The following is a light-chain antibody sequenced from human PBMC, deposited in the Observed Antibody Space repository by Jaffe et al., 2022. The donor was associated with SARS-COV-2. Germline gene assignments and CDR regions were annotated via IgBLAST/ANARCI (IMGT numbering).Light chain of an antibody. J-gene: IGKJ1*01. Sequence: EIVLTQSPGTLSLSPGERATLSCRASQSVRNSYLAWYQQKPGQAPRLLIFSASSRATGIPDRFSGSGSGTDFTLTISRLEPEDFAVYYCQQYGISPVTFGQGTKVEVK. CDR2: SAS. V-gene: IGKV3-20*01. CDR1: QSVRNSY. CDR3: QQYGISPVT.